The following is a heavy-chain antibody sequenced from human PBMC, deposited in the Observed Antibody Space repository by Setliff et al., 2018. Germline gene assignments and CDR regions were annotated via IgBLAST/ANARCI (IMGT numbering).Heavy chain of an antibody. Sequence: GGSLRLSCVASGFIFKNYIMTWVRQAPGKGLGWVASISVSGDDIYYTDSVKGRFSISRDNAKNSLHLQMNSLRAEDTALFYCARDKDKDFDFWGQGTLVT. CDR3: ARDKDKDFDF. J-gene: IGHJ4*02. CDR1: GFIFKNYI. V-gene: IGHV3-21*01. CDR2: ISVSGDDI.